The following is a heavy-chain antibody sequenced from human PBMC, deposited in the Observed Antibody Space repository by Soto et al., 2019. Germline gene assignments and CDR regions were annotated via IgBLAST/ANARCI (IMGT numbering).Heavy chain of an antibody. CDR3: ARDLNGEVNFDY. CDR1: GGTFSSYA. CDR2: IIPIFGTA. D-gene: IGHD4-17*01. V-gene: IGHV1-69*13. J-gene: IGHJ4*02. Sequence: ASVKVSCKASGGTFSSYAISWVRQAPGQGLEWMGRIIPIFGTANYAQKFQGRVTITADESTSTAYMELSSLRSEDTAVYYCARDLNGEVNFDYWGQGTLVTVSS.